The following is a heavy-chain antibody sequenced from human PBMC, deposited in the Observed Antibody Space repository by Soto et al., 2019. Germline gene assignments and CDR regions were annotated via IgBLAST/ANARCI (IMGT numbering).Heavy chain of an antibody. V-gene: IGHV4-39*01. CDR3: APLSVSLSGPYGIHV. CDR2: MFYSGLT. J-gene: IGHJ6*02. CDR1: GYSVTSSDYY. D-gene: IGHD2-15*01. Sequence: SETLSLTCSVSGYSVTSSDYYWAWIRQPPGKGLEWIGSMFYSGLTYYNPSLKSRVTLSVDTSKNQFSVRLNSVTAADTAVYYCAPLSVSLSGPYGIHVWGQGTAVTVSS.